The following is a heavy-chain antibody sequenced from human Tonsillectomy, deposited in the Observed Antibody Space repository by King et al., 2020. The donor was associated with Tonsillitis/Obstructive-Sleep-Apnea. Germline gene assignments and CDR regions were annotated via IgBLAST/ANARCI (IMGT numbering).Heavy chain of an antibody. CDR2: IYYSGST. D-gene: IGHD3-16*02. V-gene: IGHV4-59*08. Sequence: QLQESGPGLVKPSETLSLTCTVSDDSITGYYWSWIRQPPGKGLEWIGYIYYSGSTNYNPSLKSRVTISLEKSKNQFSLKLSSVTAADTAVYYCARQKAAYYDYVWGSYRSHYFDYWGQGTLVTVSS. CDR1: DDSITGYY. J-gene: IGHJ4*02. CDR3: ARQKAAYYDYVWGSYRSHYFDY.